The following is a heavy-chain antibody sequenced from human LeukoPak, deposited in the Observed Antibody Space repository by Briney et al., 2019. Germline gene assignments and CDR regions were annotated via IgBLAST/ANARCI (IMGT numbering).Heavy chain of an antibody. J-gene: IGHJ2*01. CDR2: ISWNSGSI. Sequence: GRSLRLSCAASGFTFDDYAMHWVRQAPGKGLEWVSGISWNSGSIGYADSVKGRFTISRDNAKNSLYLQMNSLRAEDTTLYYCAKDSYGDYGGPYWYFDLWGRGTLVTVSS. CDR3: AKDSYGDYGGPYWYFDL. V-gene: IGHV3-9*01. CDR1: GFTFDDYA. D-gene: IGHD4-17*01.